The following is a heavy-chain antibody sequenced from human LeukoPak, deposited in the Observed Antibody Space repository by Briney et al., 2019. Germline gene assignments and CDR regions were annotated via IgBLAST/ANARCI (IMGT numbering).Heavy chain of an antibody. CDR2: ISSSGGST. Sequence: GGSLRLSCAASGFTFSSYAMHWVRQAPGQGLEYVSAISSSGGSTYYANSVKGRFTISRDNSKNTLYLQMGSLRAEDMAVYYCAISSGYYGENAFDIWGQGTMVTVSS. V-gene: IGHV3-64*01. J-gene: IGHJ3*02. D-gene: IGHD3-22*01. CDR1: GFTFSSYA. CDR3: AISSGYYGENAFDI.